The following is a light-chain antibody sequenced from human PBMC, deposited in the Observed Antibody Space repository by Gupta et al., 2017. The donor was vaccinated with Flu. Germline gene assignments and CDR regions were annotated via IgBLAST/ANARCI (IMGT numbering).Light chain of an antibody. J-gene: IGKJ1*01. CDR1: QSVPGGY. Sequence: VLTPSPDTLSLSPGESATLSCRASQSVPGGYLAWYQHKPGQAPRLLIHGVSIRATAIPDRFSAGGSGTDFTLTINGLEPEDFAVYYCQHYVNAPLSFGQGTKVEIK. CDR3: QHYVNAPLS. V-gene: IGKV3-20*01. CDR2: GVS.